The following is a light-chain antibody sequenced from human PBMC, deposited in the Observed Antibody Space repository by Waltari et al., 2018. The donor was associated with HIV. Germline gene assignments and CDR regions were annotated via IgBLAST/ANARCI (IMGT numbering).Light chain of an antibody. Sequence: QSALTQPASVSASPGQSITISCTGTSSDVGAYDYVSWYQYHPGKAPKLMISEVSSRPSWVSKRFSGAKSGNTASLTTSGLQAEDEADYYCCSYTSSGTLVFGGGTKLTVL. CDR3: CSYTSSGTLV. CDR2: EVS. V-gene: IGLV2-14*01. J-gene: IGLJ2*01. CDR1: SSDVGAYDY.